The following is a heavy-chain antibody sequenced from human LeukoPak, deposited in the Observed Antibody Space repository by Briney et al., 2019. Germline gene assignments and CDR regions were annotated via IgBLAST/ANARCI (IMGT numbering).Heavy chain of an antibody. CDR2: ISGSGGNT. CDR1: GFTFSSYA. V-gene: IGHV3-23*01. Sequence: PGGSLRLSCAASGFTFSSYAMSWVRQAPGKGLEWVSGISGSGGNTYYADSVKGRFTISRDNSKNTLYLQMNSLRAEDTAVYYCAKDRGGSAAVGALFDNWGQGTLVTVPS. CDR3: AKDRGGSAAVGALFDN. D-gene: IGHD6-19*01. J-gene: IGHJ4*02.